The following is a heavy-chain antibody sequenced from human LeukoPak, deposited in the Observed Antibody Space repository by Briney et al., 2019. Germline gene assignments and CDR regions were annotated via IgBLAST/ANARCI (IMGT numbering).Heavy chain of an antibody. CDR1: GFSFTDYP. Sequence: GGSLRLSCATSGFSFTDYPMNWIRQAPGKGLEWVSYISSSTYINYADSVKGRFTISRDNAKNSLYLQMNSLRAEDTAVYYCARDEGGSSTFDYWGQGTLVTVSS. CDR2: ISSSTYI. CDR3: ARDEGGSSTFDY. D-gene: IGHD1-26*01. J-gene: IGHJ4*02. V-gene: IGHV3-69-1*01.